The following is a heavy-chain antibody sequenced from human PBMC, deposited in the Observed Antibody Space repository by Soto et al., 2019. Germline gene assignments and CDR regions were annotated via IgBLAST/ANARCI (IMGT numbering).Heavy chain of an antibody. V-gene: IGHV4-31*03. D-gene: IGHD5-12*01. CDR2: IYYSGST. CDR1: GGSLISGGYY. Sequence: QVQLQESGPGLVKPSQTLSLTCTVSGGSLISGGYYWTWIRQHPGKGLEWIGYIYYSGSTSYNPSLKSRVTISVDTSKNQFSLKLSSVTAADIAVYYCARWLQFGSYYGIDFCVQWTTVTVSS. CDR3: ARWLQFGSYYGIDF. J-gene: IGHJ6*02.